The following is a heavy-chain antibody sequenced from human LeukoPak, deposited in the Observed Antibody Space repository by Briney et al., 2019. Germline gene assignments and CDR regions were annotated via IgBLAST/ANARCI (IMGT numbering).Heavy chain of an antibody. Sequence: KPSETLSLTCTVSGGSITIGASYWGWFRQPPGKTLEWVGSIYYSGSTYYNPSLKSRVTISLDTSKNQFTLKLISATAADTAVYYCADVHTLAYRGQGTLVTVSS. CDR2: IYYSGST. CDR3: ADVHTLAY. V-gene: IGHV4-39*06. D-gene: IGHD2-2*02. CDR1: GGSITIGASY. J-gene: IGHJ4*02.